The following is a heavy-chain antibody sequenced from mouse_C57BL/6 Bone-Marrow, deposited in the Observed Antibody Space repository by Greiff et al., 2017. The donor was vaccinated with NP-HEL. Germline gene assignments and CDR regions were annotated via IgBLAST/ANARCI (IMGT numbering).Heavy chain of an antibody. J-gene: IGHJ4*01. CDR3: ARSGVDY. CDR1: GYTFTSYW. D-gene: IGHD3-1*01. CDR2: IHPNSGST. V-gene: IGHV1-64*01. Sequence: QVHVKQPGAELVKPGASVKLSCKASGYTFTSYWMHWVKQRPGQGLEWIGMIHPNSGSTNYNEKFKSKATLTVDKSSSTAYMQLSSLTSEDSAVYYCARSGVDYWGQGTSVTVSS.